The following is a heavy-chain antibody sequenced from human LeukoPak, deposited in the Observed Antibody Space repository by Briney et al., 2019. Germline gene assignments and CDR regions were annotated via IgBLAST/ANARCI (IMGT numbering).Heavy chain of an antibody. V-gene: IGHV1-2*02. D-gene: IGHD2-2*01. CDR1: GYTFSDYY. CDR2: INPNSGGT. Sequence: GASVKVSCKASGYTFSDYYIHWVRQAPGQGLEWMGWINPNSGGTNYAQKFQGRVTMTRDTSISTAYMELSRLKPDDTAVYYCASTSWFYFEYWGQGTLVTVSS. J-gene: IGHJ4*02. CDR3: ASTSWFYFEY.